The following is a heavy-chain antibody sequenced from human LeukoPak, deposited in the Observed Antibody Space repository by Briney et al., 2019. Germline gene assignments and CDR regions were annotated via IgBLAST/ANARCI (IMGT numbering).Heavy chain of an antibody. D-gene: IGHD2-2*01. CDR1: GFTFSSYA. Sequence: PGGSLRLSCAASGFTFSSYAMSWVRQAPGKGLEWVSAISGSGGSTYYADSVKGRFTISRDNSKNTLYPQMNSLRAEDTAVYYCAKVYCSSTSCYEGWFDYYFDYWGQGTLVTVSS. CDR2: ISGSGGST. J-gene: IGHJ4*02. V-gene: IGHV3-23*01. CDR3: AKVYCSSTSCYEGWFDYYFDY.